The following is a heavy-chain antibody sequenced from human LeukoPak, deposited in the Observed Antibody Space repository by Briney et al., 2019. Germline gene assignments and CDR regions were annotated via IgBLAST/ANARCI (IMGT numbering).Heavy chain of an antibody. J-gene: IGHJ4*02. V-gene: IGHV4-59*11. CDR1: GGSISSHY. CDR2: IYYSGST. D-gene: IGHD4-23*01. Sequence: PSETLSLTCTVSGGSISSHYWSWIRQPPGKGLEWIGYIYYSGSTNYNPSLKSRVTISIDTSKNQFSLKLSPVDAADTAVYYFAGDPYGGNAGDWGQGTLVTVSS. CDR3: AGDPYGGNAGD.